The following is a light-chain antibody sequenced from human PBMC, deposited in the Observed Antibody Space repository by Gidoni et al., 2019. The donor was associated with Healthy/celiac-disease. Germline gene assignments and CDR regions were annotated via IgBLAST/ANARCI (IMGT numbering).Light chain of an antibody. CDR2: AAS. J-gene: IGKJ2*02. CDR1: QSISSY. CDR3: QQSYSTPLCT. Sequence: DIQMTQSPSSLSASVGDRVTIICRASQSISSYLNWYQQKPGKAPKLLIYAASSLQSGVPSRLSGSGSATDCTLTISSLQPEDFATYYCQQSYSTPLCTFGQGTKLEIK. V-gene: IGKV1-39*01.